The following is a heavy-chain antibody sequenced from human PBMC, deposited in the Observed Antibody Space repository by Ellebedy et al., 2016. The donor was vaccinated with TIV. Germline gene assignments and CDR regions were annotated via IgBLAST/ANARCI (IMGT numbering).Heavy chain of an antibody. CDR3: ARDLTNPLQDDL. J-gene: IGHJ4*02. V-gene: IGHV1-2*02. CDR1: GYTFAGYY. D-gene: IGHD2-8*01. CDR2: LNPNSGAT. Sequence: ASVKVSXXASGYTFAGYYIHWVRLAPGEGLEWMGWLNPNSGATSIAQNFQDRVTMTGDTSISTAYMELSGLRSDDTAIYYCARDLTNPLQDDLWGQGTLVTVSS.